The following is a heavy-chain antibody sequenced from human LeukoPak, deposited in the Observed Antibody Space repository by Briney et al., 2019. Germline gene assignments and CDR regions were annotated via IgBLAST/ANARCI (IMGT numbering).Heavy chain of an antibody. CDR2: IYYSGST. CDR1: GGSVSSGDYY. CDR3: ARIQGYSSSWYLGFDY. Sequence: SETLSLTCTVSGGSVSSGDYYWSWIRQPPGKGLEWIGYIYYSGSTYYNPSLKSRVTISVDTSKNQFSLKLSSVTAADTAVYYCARIQGYSSSWYLGFDYWGQGTLVTDSS. V-gene: IGHV4-30-4*08. D-gene: IGHD6-13*01. J-gene: IGHJ4*02.